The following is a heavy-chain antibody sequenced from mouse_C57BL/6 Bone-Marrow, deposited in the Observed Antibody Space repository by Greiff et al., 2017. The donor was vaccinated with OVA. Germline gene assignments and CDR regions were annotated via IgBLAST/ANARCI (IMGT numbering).Heavy chain of an antibody. D-gene: IGHD2-2*01. CDR3: ARRWLRRSMDY. V-gene: IGHV5-12*01. J-gene: IGHJ4*01. CDR2: ISNGGGST. CDR1: GFTFSDYY. Sequence: EVKLVESGGGLVQPGGSLKLSCAASGFTFSDYYMYWVRQTPEKRLEWVAYISNGGGSTYYPDTVPGRFTISRDNAKSTLYLQMSRLKSEDTAMYYCARRWLRRSMDYWGQGTSVTVSS.